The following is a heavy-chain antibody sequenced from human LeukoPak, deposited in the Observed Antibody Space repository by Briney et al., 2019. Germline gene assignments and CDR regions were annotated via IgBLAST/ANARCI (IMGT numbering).Heavy chain of an antibody. Sequence: GGSLRLSCAASGFTVSSNYMSWVRQAPGKGLEWVSVIYSGGSTYYADSVKGRFTISRDNAKNTLYLQMNSLRAEDTAVYYCARRVVVPAAPYYFDYWGQGTLVTVSS. D-gene: IGHD2-2*01. CDR2: IYSGGST. CDR1: GFTVSSNY. J-gene: IGHJ4*02. V-gene: IGHV3-53*01. CDR3: ARRVVVPAAPYYFDY.